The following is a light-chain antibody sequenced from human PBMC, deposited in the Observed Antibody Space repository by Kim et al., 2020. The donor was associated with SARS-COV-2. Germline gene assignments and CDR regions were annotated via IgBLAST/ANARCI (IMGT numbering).Light chain of an antibody. CDR3: QTWVPGMGV. Sequence: QPVLTQSPSASASLGASVKLTCTLNTGHRTYGIAWHQQRPEKGPRFLMRFNNDGSLIKGDGVPDRFSGSSSGAERYLTISSLQSDDEADYYCQTWVPGMGVFGGGTQLTVL. CDR2: FNNDGSL. CDR1: TGHRTYG. V-gene: IGLV4-69*02. J-gene: IGLJ3*02.